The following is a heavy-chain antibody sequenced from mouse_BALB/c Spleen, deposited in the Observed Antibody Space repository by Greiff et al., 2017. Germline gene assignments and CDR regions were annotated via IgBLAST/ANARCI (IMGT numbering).Heavy chain of an antibody. CDR1: GYSITSGYY. V-gene: IGHV3-6*02. CDR2: ISYDGSN. Sequence: VQLKQSGPGLVKPSQSLSLTCSVTGYSITSGYYWNWIRQFPGNKLEWMGYISYDGSNNYNPSLKNRISITRDKSKNQFFLKLNSVTTEDTATYYCARITTSVAGVYAIDYWGQGTSVTVSA. J-gene: IGHJ4*01. D-gene: IGHD1-1*01. CDR3: ARITTSVAGVYAIDY.